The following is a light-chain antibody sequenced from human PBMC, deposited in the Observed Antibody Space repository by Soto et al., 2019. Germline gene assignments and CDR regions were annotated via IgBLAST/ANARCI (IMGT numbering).Light chain of an antibody. CDR1: ESISSN. Sequence: EIVMTQSPATLSVPPGQRATLSCGASESISSNLAWYQQKPGQSPRLLIYGASSRATGVPVRFSGSGSGVAFTLTISGLQSEDFAVYHCQQYNQWPGTFGQGTKVDIK. CDR2: GAS. J-gene: IGKJ1*01. V-gene: IGKV3-15*01. CDR3: QQYNQWPGT.